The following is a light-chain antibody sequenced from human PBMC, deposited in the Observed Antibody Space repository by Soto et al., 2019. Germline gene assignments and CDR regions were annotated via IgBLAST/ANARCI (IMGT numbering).Light chain of an antibody. CDR3: QQSYSTPYT. V-gene: IGKV1-39*01. Sequence: DIQMTQSPSSLSASVGDRVTITCQASQDISNYLNWYQQKPGKAPKLLIYDASNLETGVPSRFSGSGSGTDFTLSISSLQPEDFATYFCQQSYSTPYTFGQGTSLRIK. J-gene: IGKJ2*01. CDR1: QDISNY. CDR2: DAS.